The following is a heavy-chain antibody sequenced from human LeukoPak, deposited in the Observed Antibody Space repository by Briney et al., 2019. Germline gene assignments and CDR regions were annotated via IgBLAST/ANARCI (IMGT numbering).Heavy chain of an antibody. J-gene: IGHJ4*02. Sequence: GESLRISCKGSGYSFTSHWISWVRQAPGKGLEWVSYISTTGSTIYYADSVKGRFTISRDNAKNSLYLQMNSLRDEDTAVYYCARNYGDLDYWGQGTLVTVSS. CDR1: GYSFTSHW. CDR3: ARNYGDLDY. V-gene: IGHV3-48*02. D-gene: IGHD4-17*01. CDR2: ISTTGSTI.